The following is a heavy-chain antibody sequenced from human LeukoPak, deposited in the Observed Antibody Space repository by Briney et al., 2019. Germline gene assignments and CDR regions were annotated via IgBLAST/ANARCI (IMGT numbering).Heavy chain of an antibody. CDR2: ISGSGGST. CDR1: GFTFSSYA. J-gene: IGHJ4*02. V-gene: IGHV3-23*01. CDR3: AEAPRRTVVTPGNYFDY. D-gene: IGHD4-23*01. Sequence: GGSLRLSCAASGFTFSSYAMSWVRQAPGKGLEWVSAISGSGGSTYYAASVKGRFTISRDNSKNTLYLQMNSLRAEDTAVYYCAEAPRRTVVTPGNYFDYWGQGTLVTVSS.